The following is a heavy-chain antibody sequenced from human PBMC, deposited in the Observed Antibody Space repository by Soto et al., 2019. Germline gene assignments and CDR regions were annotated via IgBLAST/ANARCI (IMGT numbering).Heavy chain of an antibody. Sequence: QVQLVESGGGVVQPGRSLRLSCAASGFTFSSYGMHWVRQAPGKGLEWVAVISYDGSNKYYADSVKGRFTISRDNSKNTLYLQMNSLRAEDTAVYYCANSISNYGSEYYYGMDVWGQGTTVTGSS. CDR1: GFTFSSYG. CDR2: ISYDGSNK. CDR3: ANSISNYGSEYYYGMDV. J-gene: IGHJ6*02. D-gene: IGHD4-4*01. V-gene: IGHV3-30*18.